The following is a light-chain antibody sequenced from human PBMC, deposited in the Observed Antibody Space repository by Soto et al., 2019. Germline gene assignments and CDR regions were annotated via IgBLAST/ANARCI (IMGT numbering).Light chain of an antibody. CDR1: SSDVGGYNY. Sequence: QSALTQPRSGSGSPGQSVTISCTGTSSDVGGYNYVSWYQQHPGKAPKLMICDVSQRPSGVSDRFSGSNSGNTASLTISGLQAEDESDYYCCSYAGGPYVFGTGTKLTVL. J-gene: IGLJ1*01. CDR2: DVS. V-gene: IGLV2-11*01. CDR3: CSYAGGPYV.